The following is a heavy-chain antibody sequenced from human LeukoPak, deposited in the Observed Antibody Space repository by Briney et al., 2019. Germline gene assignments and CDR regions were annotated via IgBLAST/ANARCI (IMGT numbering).Heavy chain of an antibody. CDR2: ISSSGSTI. CDR3: VRDGAVVTSGSYPWRYFQY. CDR1: GFTFSDYY. J-gene: IGHJ1*01. D-gene: IGHD3-10*01. V-gene: IGHV3-11*04. Sequence: PGGSLRLSYAASGFTFSDYYMSWIRQAPGKGLEWVSYISSSGSTIYYADSVKGRFTISRDNAKNSLYLQMNTLRAEDTAVYYCVRDGAVVTSGSYPWRYFQYWGQGTLVTVSS.